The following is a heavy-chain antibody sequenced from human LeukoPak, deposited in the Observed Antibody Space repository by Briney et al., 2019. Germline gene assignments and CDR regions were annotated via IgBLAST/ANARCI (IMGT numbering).Heavy chain of an antibody. CDR2: ISGSGGST. CDR3: ATTLTIFGASTGWFDP. Sequence: GGSLRLSCAAAGFTFSSYEINWVRQAPGKGLEWVSAISGSGGSTYYADSVKGRFTISRDNSKNTLYLQMNSLRAEDTAVYYCATTLTIFGASTGWFDPWGQGTLVTVSS. J-gene: IGHJ5*02. D-gene: IGHD3-3*01. CDR1: GFTFSSYE. V-gene: IGHV3-23*01.